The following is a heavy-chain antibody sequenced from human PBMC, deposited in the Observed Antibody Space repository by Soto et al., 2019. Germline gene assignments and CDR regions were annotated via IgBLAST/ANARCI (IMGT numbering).Heavy chain of an antibody. Sequence: PGGSLRLSCAASGFTSSSYAMHWVRQARGKGLEWVAVISYEGSNKYYADSVKGRFIISRDNSKSTLYLQMNSLRAEDTAVYYSASEWRHDGLDYWGQGTLVTVSS. CDR3: ASEWRHDGLDY. D-gene: IGHD5-18*01. V-gene: IGHV3-30-3*01. CDR2: ISYEGSNK. CDR1: GFTSSSYA. J-gene: IGHJ4*02.